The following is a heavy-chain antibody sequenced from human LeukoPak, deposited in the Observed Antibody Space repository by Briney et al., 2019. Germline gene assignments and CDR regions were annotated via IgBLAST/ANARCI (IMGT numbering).Heavy chain of an antibody. Sequence: ASETLSLTCTDSGGSISGFYWSWIRQPPGKGLEWIGNIHYPGNIKYNPSLKSRVTISVDMSKNQSSLKLSSVIAADTAVYYCARHVGRWGFDYWGQGTLVTVSS. CDR1: GGSISGFY. CDR2: IHYPGNI. D-gene: IGHD4-23*01. V-gene: IGHV4-59*08. CDR3: ARHVGRWGFDY. J-gene: IGHJ4*02.